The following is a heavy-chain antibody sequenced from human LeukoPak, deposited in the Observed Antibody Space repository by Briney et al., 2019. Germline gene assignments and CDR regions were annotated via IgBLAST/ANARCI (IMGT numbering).Heavy chain of an antibody. CDR3: AKDGYSSSWYRAYYYYGMDV. Sequence: GGSLRLSCAASGFTFSSYGMHWVRQAPGKGLEWVAVISYDGSNKYYADSVKGRFTISRDNSKNTLYPQMNSLRAEDTAVYYCAKDGYSSSWYRAYYYYGMDVWGQGTTVTVSS. D-gene: IGHD6-13*01. CDR1: GFTFSSYG. J-gene: IGHJ6*02. V-gene: IGHV3-30*18. CDR2: ISYDGSNK.